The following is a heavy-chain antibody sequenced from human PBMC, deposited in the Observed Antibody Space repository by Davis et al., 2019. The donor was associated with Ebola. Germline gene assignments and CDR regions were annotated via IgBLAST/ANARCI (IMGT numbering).Heavy chain of an antibody. D-gene: IGHD4-11*01. V-gene: IGHV3-21*01. J-gene: IGHJ4*02. CDR3: ARDSDDYSFDY. CDR2: ISSDSDYI. Sequence: GESLKISCAASGFTFSTYSMSWVRQAPGKGLEWVSSISSDSDYIYYADSAKGRFTISRDNSKNTLYLQMNSLRPEDTAVYYCARDSDDYSFDYWGQGTLVTVSS. CDR1: GFTFSTYS.